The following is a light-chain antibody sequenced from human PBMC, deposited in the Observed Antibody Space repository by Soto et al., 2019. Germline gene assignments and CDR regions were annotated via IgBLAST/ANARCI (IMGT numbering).Light chain of an antibody. CDR3: QQFTNWPHT. J-gene: IGKJ2*01. V-gene: IGKV3-15*01. CDR2: VAS. Sequence: EIVLTQSPATLSVSPGERATLSCRASQSVNQKLGWYQQKPGQAPRLLIYVASYRATGIPARFSGSGSGTEYTLTISNLQAEDFAVYYCQQFTNWPHTFGQGTRLESK. CDR1: QSVNQK.